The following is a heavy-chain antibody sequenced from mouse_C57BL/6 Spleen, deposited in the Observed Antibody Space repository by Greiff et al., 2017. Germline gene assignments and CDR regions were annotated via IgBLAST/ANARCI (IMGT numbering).Heavy chain of an antibody. CDR1: GYTFTSYW. J-gene: IGHJ4*01. CDR2: IHPNSGST. CDR3: ARYPTTANYAMDY. D-gene: IGHD1-2*01. V-gene: IGHV1-64*01. Sequence: QVQLQQPGAELVKPGASVKLSCKASGYTFTSYWMHWVKQRPGQGLEWIGMIHPNSGSTNYNEKFKSKATLTVDKSSSTAYMQLRSLTSEDSAVYYCARYPTTANYAMDYWGQGTSVTVSS.